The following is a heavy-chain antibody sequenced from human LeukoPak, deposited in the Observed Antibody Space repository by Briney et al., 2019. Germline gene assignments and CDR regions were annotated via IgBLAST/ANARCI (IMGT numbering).Heavy chain of an antibody. CDR1: GGSFSGSY. D-gene: IGHD3-10*01. CDR3: ARGGLWVVRYVDY. CDR2: VNHSGST. J-gene: IGHJ4*02. V-gene: IGHV4-34*01. Sequence: SETLSLACAAYGGSFSGSYGSWSRQPPGKGLEWIGEVNHSGSTNYNPSLKSRVTISVDTSKNQFSLKLSSVTAADTAVYYCARGGLWVVRYVDYWGQGTLVTVSS.